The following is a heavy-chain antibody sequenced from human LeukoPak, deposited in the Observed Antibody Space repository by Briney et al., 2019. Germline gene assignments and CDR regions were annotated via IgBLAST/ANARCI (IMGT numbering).Heavy chain of an antibody. V-gene: IGHV1-8*01. CDR3: ARVARIAAAGTGVGY. CDR1: GYTFTSYD. D-gene: IGHD6-13*01. J-gene: IGHJ4*02. Sequence: ASVKVSCKASGYTFTSYDINWVRQATGQGLEWMGWMNPNSGNTGYAQKFQGRVTMTRNTSISTAYMELSSLRSEDTAVYYCARVARIAAAGTGVGYWGQGTLVTVSS. CDR2: MNPNSGNT.